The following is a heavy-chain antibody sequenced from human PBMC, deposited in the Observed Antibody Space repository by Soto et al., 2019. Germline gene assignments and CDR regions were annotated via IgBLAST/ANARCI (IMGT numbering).Heavy chain of an antibody. CDR3: ARGTHRIAAAGTFDP. Sequence: QVQLQQWGAGLLKPSETLSLTCAVYGGSSSGYYWSWIRQPPGKGLEWIGEINHSGSTNYNPSLKSRVTISVDTSKNQFSLKLSSVTAADTAVYYSARGTHRIAAAGTFDPWGQGTLVTVSS. J-gene: IGHJ5*02. V-gene: IGHV4-34*01. CDR1: GGSSSGYY. CDR2: INHSGST. D-gene: IGHD6-13*01.